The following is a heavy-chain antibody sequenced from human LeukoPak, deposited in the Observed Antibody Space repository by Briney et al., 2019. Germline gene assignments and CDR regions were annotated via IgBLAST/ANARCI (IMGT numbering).Heavy chain of an antibody. V-gene: IGHV3-7*01. CDR2: IKQDGSQI. J-gene: IGHJ4*02. CDR1: GLTFTNYW. Sequence: GGSLRLSCAASGLTFTNYWMNWVRQAPGKGLEWVAHIKQDGSQIYYVDSVKGRFTISRDNAKSSLYLQMNSLRAEDTALYYCTRSPEGRPIDYASQGTLVTVSS. CDR3: TRSPEGRPIDY. D-gene: IGHD3-10*01.